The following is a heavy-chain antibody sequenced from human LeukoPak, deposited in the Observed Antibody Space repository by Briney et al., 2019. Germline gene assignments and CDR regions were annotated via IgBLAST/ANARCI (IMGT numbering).Heavy chain of an antibody. J-gene: IGHJ5*02. D-gene: IGHD2-15*01. CDR1: GYTFTSYY. V-gene: IGHV1-46*01. CDR2: INPSGGST. CDR3: TRTLGYCSGDSCFGNNWFDP. Sequence: ASVKVSCKASGYTFTSYYMHWVRQAPGQGLEWMGIINPSGGSTSYAQKFQGRVTMTRDTSTSTVYMELSSLRSEDTAVYYCTRTLGYCSGDSCFGNNWFDPWGQRTLVTVSS.